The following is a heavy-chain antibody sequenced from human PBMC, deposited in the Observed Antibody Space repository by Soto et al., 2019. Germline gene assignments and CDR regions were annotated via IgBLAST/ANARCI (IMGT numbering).Heavy chain of an antibody. CDR3: AKDVGVVVPANYYYSMDV. D-gene: IGHD2-2*01. CDR2: ISGSGGST. CDR1: GFTFTSYA. J-gene: IGHJ6*02. V-gene: IGHV3-23*01. Sequence: PGGSLRLSCAASGFTFTSYAINWVRQAPGKGLEWVSTISGSGGSTYYADSVKGRFTISRDNSKNTLYLQMNSLRAENTAIYYCAKDVGVVVPANYYYSMDVWGQGTTVTVSS.